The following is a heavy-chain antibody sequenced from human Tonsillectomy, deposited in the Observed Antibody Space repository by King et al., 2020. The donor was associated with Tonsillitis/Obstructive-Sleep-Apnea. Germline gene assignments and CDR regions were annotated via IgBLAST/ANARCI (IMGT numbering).Heavy chain of an antibody. CDR3: TTLLYDFWSGSPTDYNWFDP. J-gene: IGHJ5*02. D-gene: IGHD3-3*01. CDR2: IRSKTNNYAT. Sequence: VQLVESGGGLVQPGGSLKLSCAASGFSFSGSAMHWVRQASGKGLEWVGRIRSKTNNYATAYAASVKGRFTISRDDSKNTAYLQMNSLKTEDTAVNYCTTLLYDFWSGSPTDYNWFDPWGQGTLVTVSS. V-gene: IGHV3-73*01. CDR1: GFSFSGSA.